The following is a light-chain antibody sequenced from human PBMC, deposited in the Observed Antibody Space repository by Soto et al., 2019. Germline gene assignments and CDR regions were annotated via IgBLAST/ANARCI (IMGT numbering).Light chain of an antibody. J-gene: IGKJ2*01. CDR1: QSVLYSSNNKNY. CDR3: QQYYSYPQT. V-gene: IGKV4-1*01. CDR2: AAS. Sequence: DIVMTQSPDSLAVSLGERATINCKSSQSVLYSSNNKNYLAWYQQKPGKAPKVLIYAASTLQSGVPSRFSGSGSGTDFTLTISCLQSEDFATYYCQQYYSYPQTFGQGTKVDNK.